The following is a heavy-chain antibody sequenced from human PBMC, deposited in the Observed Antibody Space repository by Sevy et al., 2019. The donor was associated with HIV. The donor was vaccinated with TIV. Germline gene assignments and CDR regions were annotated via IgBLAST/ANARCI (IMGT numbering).Heavy chain of an antibody. CDR2: NIPIFGTA. Sequence: ASVKVSCKASGGTFSSYAISWVRQAPGQGLEWMGGNIPIFGTANYAQKFQGRVTITADESTSTAYMELSSLRSEDTAVYYCARDALYYYDSSGYYVGDYWGQGTLVTVSS. CDR1: GGTFSSYA. CDR3: ARDALYYYDSSGYYVGDY. J-gene: IGHJ4*02. V-gene: IGHV1-69*13. D-gene: IGHD3-22*01.